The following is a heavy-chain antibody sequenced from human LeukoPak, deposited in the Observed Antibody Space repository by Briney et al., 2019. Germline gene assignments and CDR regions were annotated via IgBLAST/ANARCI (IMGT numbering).Heavy chain of an antibody. V-gene: IGHV3-33*01. J-gene: IGHJ4*02. CDR1: GFTFSRYG. CDR2: IWYDGSNK. Sequence: GGSLRLSCAASGFTFSRYGMHWVRQAPGKGLEWVAVIWYDGSNKYYAESVKGRFTISRDNSKNTLHLQMNSLRAEDTAVYYCARGRVDYWGQGTLVTVSS. CDR3: ARGRVDY.